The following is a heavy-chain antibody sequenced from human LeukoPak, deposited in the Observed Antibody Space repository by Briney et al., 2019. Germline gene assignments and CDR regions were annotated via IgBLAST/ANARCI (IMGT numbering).Heavy chain of an antibody. CDR2: IKPNSGDT. J-gene: IGHJ5*02. V-gene: IGHV1-2*02. CDR1: GYSFADYY. D-gene: IGHD3-10*01. Sequence: ASVRVSCKASGYSFADYYMHWVRQAPGQGLEWMGWIKPNSGDTRSAQKFQGRVIMTRDTSTGTAYMELSSLRYDDTAVYYCATNILVRDIINWFDPWGQGTLVTVSS. CDR3: ATNILVRDIINWFDP.